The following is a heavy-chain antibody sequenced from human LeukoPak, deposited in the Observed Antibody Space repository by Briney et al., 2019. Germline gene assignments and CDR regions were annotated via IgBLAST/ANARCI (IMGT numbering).Heavy chain of an antibody. V-gene: IGHV3-48*04. CDR2: IRGSGSGM. Sequence: GWSLTRSCTASGFAFSSCWMSWVRQAPGKGLEWVANIRGSGSGMGYGSYYADSVKGRFTISRDNAKTSLYLQMNSLRADDTAVYYCARDDNWGFDYWGQGALVTVSS. D-gene: IGHD7-27*01. J-gene: IGHJ4*02. CDR3: ARDDNWGFDY. CDR1: GFAFSSCW.